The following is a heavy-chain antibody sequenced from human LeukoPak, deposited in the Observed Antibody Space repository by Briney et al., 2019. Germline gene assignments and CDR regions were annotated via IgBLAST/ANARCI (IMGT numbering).Heavy chain of an antibody. CDR1: GYTFTGYY. D-gene: IGHD6-13*01. CDR3: ARDDSSSTNWFDP. Sequence: ASVKVSCKASGYTFTGYYMHWVRQAPGQGLEWMGWINPNSGGTNYAQNLQGRVTMTTDTSTSTAYMELRSLRSDDTAVYYCARDDSSSTNWFDPWGQGTLVTVSS. V-gene: IGHV1-2*02. CDR2: INPNSGGT. J-gene: IGHJ5*02.